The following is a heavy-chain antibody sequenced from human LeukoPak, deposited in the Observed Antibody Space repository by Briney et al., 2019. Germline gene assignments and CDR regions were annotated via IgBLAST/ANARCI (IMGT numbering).Heavy chain of an antibody. CDR1: GGSFSGYY. CDR2: INHSGST. J-gene: IGHJ6*03. D-gene: IGHD2-2*01. Sequence: SETLSLTCAVYGGSFSGYYWSWIRQPPGKGLEWIGEINHSGSTSYNPSLKSRVTISVDTSKNQLSLKLSSVTAADTALYYCARAVSSTSAEYYYYMDVWGKGTTVTVSS. CDR3: ARAVSSTSAEYYYYMDV. V-gene: IGHV4-34*01.